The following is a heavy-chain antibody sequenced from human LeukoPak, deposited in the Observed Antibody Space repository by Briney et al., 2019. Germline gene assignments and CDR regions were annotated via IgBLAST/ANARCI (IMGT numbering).Heavy chain of an antibody. J-gene: IGHJ5*02. CDR3: ARDHYGSGSYHP. V-gene: IGHV3-21*01. D-gene: IGHD3-10*01. Sequence: GGSLRLSCAASGFTFSSYSMNWVRQAPGKGLEWVSSISSSSSYIYYADSVKGRFTISRDNAKNSLYLQMNSLRAEDTAVYYCARDHYGSGSYHPWGQGTLVTVSS. CDR1: GFTFSSYS. CDR2: ISSSSSYI.